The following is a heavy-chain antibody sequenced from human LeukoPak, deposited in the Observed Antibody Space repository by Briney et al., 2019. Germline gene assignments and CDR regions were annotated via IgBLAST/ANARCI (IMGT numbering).Heavy chain of an antibody. J-gene: IGHJ4*02. V-gene: IGHV4-39*07. D-gene: IGHD3-16*01. Sequence: SETLSLTCTVSGGSISSSSYYWGWIRQPPGKGLEWIGSIYYSGSTYYNPSLKSRVTISVDTSKNQFSLKLSSETAADTAVYYCARDRGGETDFDYWGQGTLVTVSS. CDR3: ARDRGGETDFDY. CDR1: GGSISSSSYY. CDR2: IYYSGST.